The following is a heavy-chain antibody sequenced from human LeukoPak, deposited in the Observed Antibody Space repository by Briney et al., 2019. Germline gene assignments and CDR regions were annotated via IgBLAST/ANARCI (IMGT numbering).Heavy chain of an antibody. J-gene: IGHJ3*02. D-gene: IGHD3-10*01. V-gene: IGHV1-69*13. CDR3: ARDRNYGSGSYFAFDI. CDR2: IIPIFGTA. CDR1: GGTFSSYA. Sequence: SVKVSCKASGGTFSSYAISWVRQAPGQGLEWMGGIIPIFGTANYAQKFQGRVTITADESTSTAYMELSSLRSEDTAVYYCARDRNYGSGSYFAFDIWGQGTMVTVPS.